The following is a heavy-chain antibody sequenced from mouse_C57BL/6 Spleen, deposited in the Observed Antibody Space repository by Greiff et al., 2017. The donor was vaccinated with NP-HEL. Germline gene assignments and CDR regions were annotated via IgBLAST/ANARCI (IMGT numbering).Heavy chain of an antibody. V-gene: IGHV1-80*01. CDR1: GYAFSSYW. CDR3: ARGGTTVVAPYYFDY. CDR2: IYPGDGDT. Sequence: VQLQQSGAELVKPGASVKISCKASGYAFSSYWMNWVKQRPGKGLEWIGQIYPGDGDTNYNGKFKGKATLTADKSSSTAYMQLSSLTSEDSAVYFCARGGTTVVAPYYFDYWGQGTTLTVSS. J-gene: IGHJ2*01. D-gene: IGHD1-1*01.